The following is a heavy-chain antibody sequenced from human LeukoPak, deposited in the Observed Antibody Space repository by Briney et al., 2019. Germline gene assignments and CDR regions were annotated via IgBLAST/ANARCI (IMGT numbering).Heavy chain of an antibody. Sequence: PSETLSLTCAVYGGSFSGYYWSWIRQPPGKGLEWIGEINHSGSTNYNPSLKSRVTISVDTSKNQLSLKLSSVTAADTAVYYCARGIHYYDSSGYYYSYYFDYWGQGTLVTVSS. CDR2: INHSGST. J-gene: IGHJ4*02. V-gene: IGHV4-34*01. D-gene: IGHD3-22*01. CDR3: ARGIHYYDSSGYYYSYYFDY. CDR1: GGSFSGYY.